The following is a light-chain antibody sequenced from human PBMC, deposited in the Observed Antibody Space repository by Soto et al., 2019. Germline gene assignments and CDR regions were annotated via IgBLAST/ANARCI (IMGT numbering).Light chain of an antibody. CDR2: DVS. CDR3: SSFTSSNTYV. Sequence: QSALTQPASVSGSPGQSITISCTGTSSDVGAYNFVSWYQQHPGKAPKLMIYDVSNRPSGVSNRFSGSKSGNTASLTISGLHAEDEADYYCSSFTSSNTYVFGPGTKLTVL. J-gene: IGLJ1*01. CDR1: SSDVGAYNF. V-gene: IGLV2-14*01.